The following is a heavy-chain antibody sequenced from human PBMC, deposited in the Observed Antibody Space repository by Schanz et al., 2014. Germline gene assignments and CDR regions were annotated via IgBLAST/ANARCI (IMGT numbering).Heavy chain of an antibody. CDR3: ATDYSGGGCHI. V-gene: IGHV3-30*03. D-gene: IGHD6-19*01. CDR1: GFTFSDSW. CDR2: VSHDGFTK. J-gene: IGHJ3*02. Sequence: VQLVESGGGLVQPGGSLRLSCAASGFTFSDSWMHWVRQAPGKGLVWVSIVSHDGFTKHYADSVRGRFTLSRDNSKNTVYLQMNSLRAEDTALYFCATDYSGGGCHIWGQGTMVTVSS.